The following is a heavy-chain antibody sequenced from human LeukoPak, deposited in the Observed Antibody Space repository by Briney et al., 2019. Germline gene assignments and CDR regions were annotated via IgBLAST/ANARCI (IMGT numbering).Heavy chain of an antibody. V-gene: IGHV1-2*02. D-gene: IGHD1-26*01. J-gene: IGHJ4*02. CDR3: ARSGFSGSYYEGFDY. CDR1: GYTFTGCY. CDR2: INPNSGGT. Sequence: ASVKVSCKASGYTFTGCYMHWVRQAAGQGLEWMGWINPNSGGTNYAQKFQGRVTMTRDTSISTAYMELSRLRSDDTAVYYCARSGFSGSYYEGFDYWGQGTLVTVSS.